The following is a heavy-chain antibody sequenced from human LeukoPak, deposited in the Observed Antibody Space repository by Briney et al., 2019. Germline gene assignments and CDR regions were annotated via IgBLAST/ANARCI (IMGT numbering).Heavy chain of an antibody. CDR3: ARHPTTVTTSGNWFDP. CDR1: GGSISSYY. J-gene: IGHJ5*02. Sequence: SETLSLTCTVSGGSISSYYWSWIRQPPGKGLEYIGYIYYDGTTNYNPSLKSRVTISLDTSKNQFSLKLSSVTAADTAVYYCARHPTTVTTSGNWFDPWGQGTLVTVSS. D-gene: IGHD4-17*01. CDR2: IYYDGTT. V-gene: IGHV4-59*08.